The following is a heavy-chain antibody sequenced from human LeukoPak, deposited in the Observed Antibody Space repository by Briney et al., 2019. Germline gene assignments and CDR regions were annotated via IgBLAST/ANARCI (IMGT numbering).Heavy chain of an antibody. V-gene: IGHV4-34*01. CDR2: INHSGST. CDR1: GGSFSGYY. Sequence: SETLSLTCAVYGGSFSGYYWSWIRQPPGKGLEWIGEINHSGSTNYNPSLKSQVTISVDTSKNQFSLKLSSVTAADTAVYYCAGAAYYYDSSGGDSSHWFDPWGQGTLVTVSS. D-gene: IGHD3-22*01. J-gene: IGHJ5*02. CDR3: AGAAYYYDSSGGDSSHWFDP.